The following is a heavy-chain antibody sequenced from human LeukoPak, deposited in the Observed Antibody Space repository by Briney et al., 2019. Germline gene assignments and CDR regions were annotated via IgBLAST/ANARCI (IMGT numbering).Heavy chain of an antibody. CDR2: ISWNSGSI. D-gene: IGHD6-6*01. CDR1: GFTFDDYA. Sequence: GGSLRLSCAASGFTFDDYAMHWVRQAPGKGLEWVSGISWNSGSIGYADSVKGRFTISRDNAKNSLYLQMNSLRAEDTALYYCAKDPPFGAARDDWFDPWGQGTLVTVSS. CDR3: AKDPPFGAARDDWFDP. V-gene: IGHV3-9*01. J-gene: IGHJ5*02.